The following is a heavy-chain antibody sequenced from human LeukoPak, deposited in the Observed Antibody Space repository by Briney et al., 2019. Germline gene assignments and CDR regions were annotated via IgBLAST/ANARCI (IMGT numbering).Heavy chain of an antibody. V-gene: IGHV4-59*08. D-gene: IGHD5-12*01. Sequence: SETLSLTCTVSGGSISTYYWSWIRQPPGKGLEWIGYMYDSGSTNYNPSLKSRVTTSVDTSKNQFSLKLSSVTAADTAVYYCASFSGYESAFDIWGQGTMVTVSS. CDR1: GGSISTYY. CDR2: MYDSGST. CDR3: ASFSGYESAFDI. J-gene: IGHJ3*02.